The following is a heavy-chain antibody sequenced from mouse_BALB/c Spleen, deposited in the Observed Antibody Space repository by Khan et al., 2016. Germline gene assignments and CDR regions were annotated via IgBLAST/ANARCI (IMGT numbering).Heavy chain of an antibody. J-gene: IGHJ4*01. Sequence: QVQLKQSGAELMKPGASVKISCKATGYTFSSHWIEWVKQRPGHGLEWIGEILPGSINSNYNEKFKGKATFTSDSSSNTAYMQLSSLTSEDSAVYYCARLYNNYGLYAMDYWGQGTSVTVSS. D-gene: IGHD2-5*01. CDR2: ILPGSINS. CDR1: GYTFSSHW. V-gene: IGHV1-9*01. CDR3: ARLYNNYGLYAMDY.